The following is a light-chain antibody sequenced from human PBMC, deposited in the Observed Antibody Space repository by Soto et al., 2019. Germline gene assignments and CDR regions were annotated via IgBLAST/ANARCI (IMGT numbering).Light chain of an antibody. V-gene: IGKV1-33*01. J-gene: IGKJ2*01. Sequence: DIQMNQSPSSLSASVGDRVTITCQASQDISNYLNWYQQKPGKAPKLLIYDASNLETGVPSRFSGSGSGTDFTFTISSLQPEDIATYYCQQYDNLPPYTFGQGTKVDIK. CDR2: DAS. CDR3: QQYDNLPPYT. CDR1: QDISNY.